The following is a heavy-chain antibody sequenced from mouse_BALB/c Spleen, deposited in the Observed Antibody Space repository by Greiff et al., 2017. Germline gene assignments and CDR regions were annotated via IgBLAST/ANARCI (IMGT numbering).Heavy chain of an antibody. CDR3: ARPTAAYEKRLYYAMDY. J-gene: IGHJ4*01. CDR2: INPYNDGT. CDR1: GYTFTSYV. D-gene: IGHD1-2*01. Sequence: EVQLQQSGPELVKPGASVKMSCKASGYTFTSYVMHWVKQKPGQGLEWIGNINPYNDGTKYNEKFKGKATLTLDKSSSTAYMELSSLTSEDSAFYYCARPTAAYEKRLYYAMDYWGQGTSVTVSS. V-gene: IGHV1-14*01.